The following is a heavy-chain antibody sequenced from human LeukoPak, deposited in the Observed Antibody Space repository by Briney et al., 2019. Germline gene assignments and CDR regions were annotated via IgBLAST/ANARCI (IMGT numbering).Heavy chain of an antibody. D-gene: IGHD6-19*01. J-gene: IGHJ4*02. CDR2: IYHSGST. CDR1: GGSISSSSYY. Sequence: SETLSLTGTVSGGSISSSSYYWGWVRQPPGKGLEWIGEIYHSGSTNYNPSLKSRVTISVDKSKNQFSLKLSSVTAADTAVYYCAAPHGQYSSGWFDYWGQGTLVTVSS. CDR3: AAPHGQYSSGWFDY. V-gene: IGHV4-39*07.